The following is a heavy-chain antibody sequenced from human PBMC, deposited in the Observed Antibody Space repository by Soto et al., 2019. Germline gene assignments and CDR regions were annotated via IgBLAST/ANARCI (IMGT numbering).Heavy chain of an antibody. Sequence: QVQLQESGPGLVKPSETLPLTCTVSGGSVSSGNYYWTWIRQPPGKGLEWIGYIFYSGSTYYNPSLQSRVTISVDTSKDQFSLKLSSVTAADTAVYYCAREISAYLDYWGQGALVTVSS. J-gene: IGHJ4*02. CDR2: IFYSGST. V-gene: IGHV4-61*01. CDR1: GGSVSSGNYY. D-gene: IGHD5-12*01. CDR3: AREISAYLDY.